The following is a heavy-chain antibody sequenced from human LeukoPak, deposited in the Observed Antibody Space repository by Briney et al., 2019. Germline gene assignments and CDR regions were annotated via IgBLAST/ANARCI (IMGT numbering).Heavy chain of an antibody. CDR2: INPSGGST. V-gene: IGHV1-46*01. Sequence: GASVKVSCKASGYTFTSYYMHWVRQAPGQGLEWMGIINPSGGSTSYAQKFQGRVTMTRDMSTSTVYMELSSLRSEDTAVYYCAGGRIPRTGGSAPWGKETLATVPS. CDR3: AGGRIPRTGGSAP. J-gene: IGHJ5*02. CDR1: GYTFTSYY. D-gene: IGHD1-14*01.